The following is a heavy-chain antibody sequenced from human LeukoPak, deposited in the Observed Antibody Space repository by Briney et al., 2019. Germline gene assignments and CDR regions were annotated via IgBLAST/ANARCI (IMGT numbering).Heavy chain of an antibody. CDR1: GGSISSYY. Sequence: SETLSLTCTVSGGSISSYYWSWIRQPPGKGLEWIGYIYYSGSTNYNPSLKSRVTVSVDTSKNQFSLKLSSVTAADTAVYYCARLKQQPGALDIWGQGTMVTVSS. V-gene: IGHV4-59*08. D-gene: IGHD6-13*01. CDR3: ARLKQQPGALDI. CDR2: IYYSGST. J-gene: IGHJ3*02.